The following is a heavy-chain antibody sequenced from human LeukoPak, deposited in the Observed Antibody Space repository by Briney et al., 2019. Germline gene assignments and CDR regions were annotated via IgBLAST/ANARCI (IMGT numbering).Heavy chain of an antibody. D-gene: IGHD5-12*01. V-gene: IGHV3-74*01. Sequence: GGSLRLSCAASGFTFSTYWMRWVRQAPGKGLVWVPRINRDGSSTGYADSVKGRFTISRDNAKNTLYLQMDSLRAEDTAVYYCSREGYGGGSDYWGQGTLVTVSS. CDR3: SREGYGGGSDY. CDR2: INRDGSST. J-gene: IGHJ4*02. CDR1: GFTFSTYW.